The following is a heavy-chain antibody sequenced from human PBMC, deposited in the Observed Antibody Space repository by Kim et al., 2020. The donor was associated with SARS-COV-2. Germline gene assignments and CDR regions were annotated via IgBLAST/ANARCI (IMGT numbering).Heavy chain of an antibody. Sequence: GGSLRLSCAASGFTFNGACLNWVRQAPGKGLEWVGLIKTYKGGTSHYAATVKGRFTISRDDSKNTIYLQMNSLMTEDTAMYYCATDSPQVGGGEFEDWGQGTLVTVSS. D-gene: IGHD1-26*01. CDR3: ATDSPQVGGGEFED. J-gene: IGHJ4*02. CDR1: GFTFNGAC. V-gene: IGHV3-15*01. CDR2: IKTYKGGTS.